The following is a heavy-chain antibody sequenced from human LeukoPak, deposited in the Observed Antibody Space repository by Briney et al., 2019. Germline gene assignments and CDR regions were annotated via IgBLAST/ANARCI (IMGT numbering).Heavy chain of an antibody. J-gene: IGHJ3*02. D-gene: IGHD3-10*01. CDR1: GCTFSSYW. CDR2: ITSDGSST. Sequence: PGRSLRLSCAASGCTFSSYWMHWVRQAPGKGLVWVSRITSDGSSTSYADSVKGRFTISRDNAKNTLYLQMNSLRAEDTAVYYCARDGGDDAFDIWGQGTMVTVSS. V-gene: IGHV3-74*01. CDR3: ARDGGDDAFDI.